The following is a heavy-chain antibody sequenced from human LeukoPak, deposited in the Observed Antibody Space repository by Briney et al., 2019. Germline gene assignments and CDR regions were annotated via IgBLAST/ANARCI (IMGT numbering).Heavy chain of an antibody. J-gene: IGHJ5*02. Sequence: PSQTLSLTCAVSGGSISSGGYSWSWIRQPPGKGLEWIGYIYHSGSTYYNPSLKSRVTISVDRSKNQFSLKLSSVTAADTAVYYCARGPLLLWFGELLFNWFDPWGQGTLVTVSS. V-gene: IGHV4-30-2*01. CDR1: GGSISSGGYS. CDR3: ARGPLLLWFGELLFNWFDP. D-gene: IGHD3-10*01. CDR2: IYHSGST.